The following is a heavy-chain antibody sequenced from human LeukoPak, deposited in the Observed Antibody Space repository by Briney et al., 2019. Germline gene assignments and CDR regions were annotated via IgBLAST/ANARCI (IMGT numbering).Heavy chain of an antibody. CDR3: SRGSSYINYFHF. CDR2: IWYDGSNK. V-gene: IGHV3-33*01. Sequence: GGSLRLSCAASGFTFSSYGMHWVRQAPGKGLEWVAFIWYDGSNKYYVDSVKGRFTISRDNSKNTLYLQMNSLRAEDTAVYYCSRGSSYINYFHFWGQGTLVTVSS. J-gene: IGHJ4*02. D-gene: IGHD3-10*01. CDR1: GFTFSSYG.